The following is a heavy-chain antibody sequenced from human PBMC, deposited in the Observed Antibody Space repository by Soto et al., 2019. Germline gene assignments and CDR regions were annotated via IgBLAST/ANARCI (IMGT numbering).Heavy chain of an antibody. Sequence: SETLSLTCAVTGYSINNSDWWSWVRQPPGKGLEWIGEIYHSGSYNYNPSLKSRVTMSLDKSNNLFSLKLNSVTAADRAIYYCATGPSYRSRWFDNWGLGTLVTVSS. V-gene: IGHV4-4*02. D-gene: IGHD6-13*01. CDR2: IYHSGSY. CDR1: GYSINNSDW. CDR3: ATGPSYRSRWFDN. J-gene: IGHJ5*02.